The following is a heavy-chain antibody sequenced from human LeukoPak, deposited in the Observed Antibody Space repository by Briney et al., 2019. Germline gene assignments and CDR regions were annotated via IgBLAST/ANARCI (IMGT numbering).Heavy chain of an antibody. Sequence: GGSLRLSCAASGFTFSDYYMSSSSYTNYADSVKGRFTISRGNAKYSLYLQMNSLRAEDAAVYYCARDGYSSSWYCFVYWGERTLVTVSS. D-gene: IGHD6-13*01. J-gene: IGHJ4*02. V-gene: IGHV3-11*06. CDR3: ARDGYSSSWYCFVY. CDR1: GFTFSDYY. CDR2: SSSYT.